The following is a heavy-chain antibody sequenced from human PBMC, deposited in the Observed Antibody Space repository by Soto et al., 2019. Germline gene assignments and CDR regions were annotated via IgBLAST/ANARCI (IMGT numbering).Heavy chain of an antibody. V-gene: IGHV5-10-1*01. Sequence: GESLKISCKASGYSFSNYWIGWVRQMAGKGLEWMGRIDPSDSYTDYSPSFQGHVTISTDKSIATAFLQWSSLKASDTAIYYCARLEGYCRSTSCYNYSYGLDVWGQGTAVTVSS. CDR3: ARLEGYCRSTSCYNYSYGLDV. CDR1: GYSFSNYW. D-gene: IGHD2-2*02. J-gene: IGHJ6*02. CDR2: IDPSDSYT.